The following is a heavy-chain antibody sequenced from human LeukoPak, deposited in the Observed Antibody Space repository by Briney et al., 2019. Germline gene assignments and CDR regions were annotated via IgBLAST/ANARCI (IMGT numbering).Heavy chain of an antibody. D-gene: IGHD1-26*01. CDR1: GFTLSDHT. V-gene: IGHV3-13*01. Sequence: GGSLRLSCAASGFTLSDHTMRWVRQARRKGLEWVSAVGIAADTFYPGSVKGRFTISRENAKNSLYLQMNSLRVEDTAVYYCVRQKKSHGNFDYWGQGTLVTVSS. CDR2: VGIAADT. CDR3: VRQKKSHGNFDY. J-gene: IGHJ4*02.